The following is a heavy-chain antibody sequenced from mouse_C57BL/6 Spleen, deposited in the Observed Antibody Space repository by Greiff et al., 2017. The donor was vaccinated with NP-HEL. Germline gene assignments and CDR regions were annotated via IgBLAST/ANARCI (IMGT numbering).Heavy chain of an antibody. V-gene: IGHV1-82*01. CDR1: GYAFSSSW. Sequence: QVQLKESGPELVKPGASVKISCKASGYAFSSSWMNWVKQRPGKGLEWIGRIYPGDGDTNYHGQLKGKATLTADQSSSTAYMQLSSLTSEDSAVYFCARQSPSYYGPPWGDVWGIGTTVTVSS. J-gene: IGHJ1*03. CDR3: ARQSPSYYGPPWGDV. CDR2: IYPGDGDT. D-gene: IGHD1-1*01.